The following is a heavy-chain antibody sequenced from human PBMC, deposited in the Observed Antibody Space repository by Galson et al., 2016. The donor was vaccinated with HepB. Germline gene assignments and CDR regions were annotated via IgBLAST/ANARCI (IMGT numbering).Heavy chain of an antibody. J-gene: IGHJ4*02. Sequence: ETLSLTCTVSGGSISSTHYYCVWIRQPPGKGLEWIGSFYYTGSTYYNPSLKSRVAMSVDTSTSQFPLELRSVTAADTAVYYCTSRAITGSTAAHNWGQGTLVTVSS. CDR1: GGSISSTHYY. CDR2: FYYTGST. V-gene: IGHV4-39*01. CDR3: TSRAITGSTAAHN. D-gene: IGHD1-7*01.